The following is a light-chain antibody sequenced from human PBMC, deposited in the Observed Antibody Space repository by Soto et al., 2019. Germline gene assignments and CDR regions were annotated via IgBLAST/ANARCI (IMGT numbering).Light chain of an antibody. V-gene: IGKV3-20*01. CDR2: GAS. CDR3: KQYGSSPLT. J-gene: IGKJ4*01. Sequence: EIVLTQSPGTLSLSPGERATLSCRASQSVSSSYLAWYQQKPGQAPRLLIYGASSRPTGIPDRFSGSGSGTDFTLTISRLEPEDFAVYYCKQYGSSPLTFGGGTKVEIK. CDR1: QSVSSSY.